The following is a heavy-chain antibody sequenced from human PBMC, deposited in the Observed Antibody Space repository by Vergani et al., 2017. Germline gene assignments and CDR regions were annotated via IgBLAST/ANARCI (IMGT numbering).Heavy chain of an antibody. Sequence: QVQLVQSGAEVKKPGASVKVSCKASGYTFTGYYMHWVRQATGQGLEWMGWMSPNSGKTGYAQKFQGRVTFTRNTSISTAYMEVSSLRSEDTAVYYCARDRHSSGWSHSLSHFDYWGQGTLVTVSS. V-gene: IGHV1-8*02. CDR1: GYTFTGYY. CDR2: MSPNSGKT. D-gene: IGHD6-19*01. CDR3: ARDRHSSGWSHSLSHFDY. J-gene: IGHJ4*02.